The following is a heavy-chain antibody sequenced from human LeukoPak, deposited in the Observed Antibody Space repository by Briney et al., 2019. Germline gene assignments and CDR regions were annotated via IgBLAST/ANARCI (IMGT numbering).Heavy chain of an antibody. CDR2: IFYSGST. V-gene: IGHV4-39*01. J-gene: IGHJ4*02. D-gene: IGHD3-3*01. CDR1: GGSISNINYY. Sequence: SETLSLTCSVSGGSISNINYYWGWIRQPPGKGLGGIGNIFYSGSTYYKPSLKSRVTISVHTSKNQFSLKLSSVTAADTAVYYCARLRLTIFGVAYSPFYYFDYWGQGTLVTVSS. CDR3: ARLRLTIFGVAYSPFYYFDY.